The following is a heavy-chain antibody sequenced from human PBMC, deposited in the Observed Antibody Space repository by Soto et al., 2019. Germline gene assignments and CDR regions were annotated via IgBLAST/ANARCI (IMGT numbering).Heavy chain of an antibody. CDR3: AKEGYYDSSGYYSFDY. J-gene: IGHJ4*02. D-gene: IGHD3-22*01. CDR1: GFTFSSYA. V-gene: IGHV3-23*01. Sequence: LRLSCAASGFTFSSYAMSWVRQAPGKGLEWVSAISGSGGSTYYADSVKGRFTISRDNSKNTLYLQMNSLRAEDTAVYSCAKEGYYDSSGYYSFDYWGQGTLVTVSS. CDR2: ISGSGGST.